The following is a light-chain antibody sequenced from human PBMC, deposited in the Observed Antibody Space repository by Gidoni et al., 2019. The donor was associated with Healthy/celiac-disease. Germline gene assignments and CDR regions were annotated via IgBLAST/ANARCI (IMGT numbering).Light chain of an antibody. J-gene: IGKJ3*01. CDR1: QGIINY. CDR2: AAS. V-gene: IGKV1-27*01. CDR3: QKYNSAPGT. Sequence: DIQMTQSPSSLSASVGDRVTITCRASQGIINYLAWYQQKPVKVPKLLIYAASTLQSGVPSRFSGSGSGTDFTITISSLQPEDVATYYWQKYNSAPGTFGPGTKVDIK.